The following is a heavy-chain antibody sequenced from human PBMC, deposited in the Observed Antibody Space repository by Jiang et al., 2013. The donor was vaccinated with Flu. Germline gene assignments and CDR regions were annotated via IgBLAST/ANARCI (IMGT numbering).Heavy chain of an antibody. Sequence: GPGLVKPSETLSLTCAVSGYSISSGYYWGWIRQPPGKGLEWIGSIYHSGSTYYNPSLKSRVTISVDTSKNQFSLKLSSVTAADTAVYYCARDQGIQLGLWYFDLWGRGTLVTVSS. V-gene: IGHV4-38-2*02. CDR3: ARDQGIQLGLWYFDL. CDR2: IYHSGST. J-gene: IGHJ2*01. D-gene: IGHD5-18*01. CDR1: GYSISSGYY.